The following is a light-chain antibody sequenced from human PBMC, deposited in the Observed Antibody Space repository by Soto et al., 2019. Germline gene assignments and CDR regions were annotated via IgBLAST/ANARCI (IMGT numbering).Light chain of an antibody. Sequence: QLVLTQSSSASASLGSSVKLTCTLSSGHSSYIIAWHQQQPGKAPRYLMKLEGSGSYNKGSGVPDRFSGSSSGADLYLTISNLQSEDEADYYCETWDSNTRVFGGGTKLTVL. V-gene: IGLV4-60*03. J-gene: IGLJ3*02. CDR1: SGHSSYI. CDR2: LEGSGSY. CDR3: ETWDSNTRV.